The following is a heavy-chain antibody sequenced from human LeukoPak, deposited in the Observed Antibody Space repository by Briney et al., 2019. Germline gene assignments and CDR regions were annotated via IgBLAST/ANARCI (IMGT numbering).Heavy chain of an antibody. CDR1: GFTFSSYA. CDR2: ISYDGSNK. CDR3: AKDRGRVDY. D-gene: IGHD5-24*01. Sequence: GRSLRLSCAASGFTFSSYAMHWVRQAPGKGLEWVAVISYDGSNKYYADSVKGRFTISRDNSKNTLYLQMNSLRAEDTAVYYCAKDRGRVDYWGQGTMV. V-gene: IGHV3-30-3*01. J-gene: IGHJ4*02.